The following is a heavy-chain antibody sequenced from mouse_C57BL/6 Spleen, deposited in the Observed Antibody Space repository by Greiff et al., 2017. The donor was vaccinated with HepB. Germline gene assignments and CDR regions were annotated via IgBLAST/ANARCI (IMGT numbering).Heavy chain of an antibody. Sequence: EVQLMESGGDLVKPGGSLKLSCAASGFTFSSYGMSWVRQTPDKRLEWVATISSGGSYTYYPDSVKGRFTISRDNAKNTLYLQMSSLKSEDTAMYYCARHGGIDYGSVWFAYWGQGTLVTVSA. CDR2: ISSGGSYT. CDR3: ARHGGIDYGSVWFAY. J-gene: IGHJ3*01. D-gene: IGHD1-1*01. V-gene: IGHV5-6*01. CDR1: GFTFSSYG.